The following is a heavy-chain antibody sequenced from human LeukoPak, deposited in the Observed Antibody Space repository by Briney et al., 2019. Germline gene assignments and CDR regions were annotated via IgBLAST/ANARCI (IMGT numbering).Heavy chain of an antibody. CDR2: ISSDGNEK. Sequence: GGSLRLSCAASGFTFRNYGMHWVRQAPGKGLEWVAVISSDGNEKYYADSVKGRFTISRDNSKNTLYLEMNNMRPEDTAVYYCARGRHLYSYAYDYYMDVWGKGTTVTISS. V-gene: IGHV3-30*03. CDR1: GFTFRNYG. J-gene: IGHJ6*03. D-gene: IGHD5-18*01. CDR3: ARGRHLYSYAYDYYMDV.